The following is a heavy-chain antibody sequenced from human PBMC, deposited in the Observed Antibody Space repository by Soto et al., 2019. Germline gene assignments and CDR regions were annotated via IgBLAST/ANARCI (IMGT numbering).Heavy chain of an antibody. CDR3: AREPDSGGWYVFDY. D-gene: IGHD6-19*01. CDR2: INPSGGST. V-gene: IGHV1-46*03. Sequence: QVQLVQSGAEVKKPGASVKVSCKASGYTFTSYYMHWVRQAPGQGLEWMGIINPSGGSTSYAQKCQGRGTMTGDTSTSTVYMELSSRRSEDTAVYYWAREPDSGGWYVFDYWGQGTLVTVSS. J-gene: IGHJ4*02. CDR1: GYTFTSYY.